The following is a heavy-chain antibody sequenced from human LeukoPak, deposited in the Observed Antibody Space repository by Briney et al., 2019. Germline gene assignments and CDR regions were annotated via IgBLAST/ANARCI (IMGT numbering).Heavy chain of an antibody. V-gene: IGHV3-48*02. J-gene: IGHJ5*02. CDR3: ARDDGSYGWFDP. CDR1: GFTFSSYS. CDR2: ISSSSSTI. Sequence: GGSLRLSCAASGFTFSSYSMNWVRQAPGKGLEWVSYISSSSSTIYYADSVKGRFTISRDNAKNSLYPQMNSLRDEDTAVYYCARDDGSYGWFDPWGQGTLVTVSS. D-gene: IGHD1-26*01.